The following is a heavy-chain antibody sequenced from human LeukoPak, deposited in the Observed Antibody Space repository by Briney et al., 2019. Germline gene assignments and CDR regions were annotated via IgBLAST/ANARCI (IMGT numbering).Heavy chain of an antibody. V-gene: IGHV4-39*01. CDR1: GGSISRSNYY. CDR2: VYNLVTT. D-gene: IGHD3-16*01. Sequence: SDTLSLTCTVSGGSISRSNYYWGWIRQPPGKGLEWIGSVYNLVTTYHNPSLRSRVTISADTSRNQFSLKLSSVTAADTAVYFCTRHPTLTSGGNFDFWGQGTLVTVSS. J-gene: IGHJ4*02. CDR3: TRHPTLTSGGNFDF.